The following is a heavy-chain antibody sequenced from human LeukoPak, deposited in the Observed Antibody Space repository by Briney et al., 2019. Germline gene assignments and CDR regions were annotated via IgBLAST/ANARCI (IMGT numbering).Heavy chain of an antibody. CDR1: GGTFSSYT. D-gene: IGHD3-22*01. Sequence: ASVKVSCKASGGTFSSYTINWVRQAPGQGLEWMGRIIPILGIANYAQKFQGRVTITADKSTSTAYMELSSLRSEDTAVYYCAREESKYYYDSSGYYPLGFDYWGQGTLVTVSS. CDR2: IIPILGIA. J-gene: IGHJ4*02. V-gene: IGHV1-69*04. CDR3: AREESKYYYDSSGYYPLGFDY.